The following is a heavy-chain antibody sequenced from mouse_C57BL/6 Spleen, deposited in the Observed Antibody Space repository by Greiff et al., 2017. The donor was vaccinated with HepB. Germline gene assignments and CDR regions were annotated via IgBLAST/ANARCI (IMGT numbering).Heavy chain of an antibody. Sequence: QVQLQQPGAELVKPGASVKLSCKASGYTFTSYWMHWVKQRPGQGLEWIGMIHPNSGSTNYNEKFKSKATLTVDKSSSTAYMHLSSLTSEDSAVYYCAREDGSSYFDYWGQGTTLTVSS. J-gene: IGHJ2*01. V-gene: IGHV1-64*01. CDR3: AREDGSSYFDY. CDR1: GYTFTSYW. CDR2: IHPNSGST. D-gene: IGHD1-1*01.